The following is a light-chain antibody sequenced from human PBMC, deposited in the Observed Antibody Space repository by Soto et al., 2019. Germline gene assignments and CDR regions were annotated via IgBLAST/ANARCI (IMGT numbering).Light chain of an antibody. CDR1: QSVSSSY. CDR2: GAS. J-gene: IGKJ5*01. CDR3: QQYGSSPPIT. V-gene: IGKV3-20*01. Sequence: EIVLTQSPGTLSLSPGERATLSCRASQSVSSSYLAWYQQKPGQAPRLLIYGASSRATGIPDRFSGSGSGIHFTLTISRLEPEDFAVYYCQQYGSSPPITFGQGTRLEIK.